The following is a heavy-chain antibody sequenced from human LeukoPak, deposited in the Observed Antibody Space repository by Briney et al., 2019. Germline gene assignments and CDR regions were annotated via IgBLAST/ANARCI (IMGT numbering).Heavy chain of an antibody. CDR2: INHSGST. Sequence: SETLSLTCAVYGRSFSGYYWSWIRQPPGKGLEWIGEINHSGSTNYNPSLKSRVTISVDTSKNQFSLKLSSVTAADTAVYYCARGGSAVNVLRYFDWLSMGGAFDIWGQGTMVTVSS. CDR3: ARGGSAVNVLRYFDWLSMGGAFDI. V-gene: IGHV4-34*01. J-gene: IGHJ3*02. D-gene: IGHD3-9*01. CDR1: GRSFSGYY.